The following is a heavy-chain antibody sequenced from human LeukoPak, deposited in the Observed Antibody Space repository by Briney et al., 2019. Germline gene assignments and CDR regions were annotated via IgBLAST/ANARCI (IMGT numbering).Heavy chain of an antibody. V-gene: IGHV3-21*01. CDR3: AKDDRVFWKAFDI. CDR2: ISSSSRFI. D-gene: IGHD1-1*01. Sequence: GGSLRLSCAASGFTFNSYSMNWFRQAPGKGLEWVSSISSSSRFIYYADSVKGRFTISRDNSKNTLYLQMDNLEVEDTAVYFCAKDDRVFWKAFDIWGQGTMVTVSS. CDR1: GFTFNSYS. J-gene: IGHJ3*02.